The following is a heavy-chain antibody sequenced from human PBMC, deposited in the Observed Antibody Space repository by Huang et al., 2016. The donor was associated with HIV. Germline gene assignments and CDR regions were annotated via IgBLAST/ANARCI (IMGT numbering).Heavy chain of an antibody. CDR1: GGSFTGNY. CDR3: ARQWTILEWLLGLDV. V-gene: IGHV4-34*02. J-gene: IGHJ6*02. CDR2: VNDSGAT. Sequence: QMQLQQRGAGLLKPSETLSLTCGVSGGSFTGNYLTWIRQAPGKGLEWIGEVNDSGATNHNPSLNGRVTILLDKSNRELSLNLRSVTAADTAVYYCARQWTILEWLLGLDVWGQGTTVIVSS. D-gene: IGHD3-3*01.